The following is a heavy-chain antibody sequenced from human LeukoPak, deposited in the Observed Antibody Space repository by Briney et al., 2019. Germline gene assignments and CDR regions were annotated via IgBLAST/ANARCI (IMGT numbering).Heavy chain of an antibody. CDR2: THYSGST. CDR3: ARGSDLDY. CDR1: GASVRSGSYY. Sequence: SETLSLTCTVSGASVRSGSYYWSWIRQPPGKGLEWIGYTHYSGSTSYKPSLKSRVTISVDTSKNQFSLKLSSVTAADTAVYYCARGSDLDYWGQGTLVTVSS. V-gene: IGHV4-61*01. J-gene: IGHJ4*02.